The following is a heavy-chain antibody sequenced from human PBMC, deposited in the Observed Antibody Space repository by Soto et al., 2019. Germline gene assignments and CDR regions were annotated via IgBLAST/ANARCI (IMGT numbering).Heavy chain of an antibody. Sequence: QVHLVQSGAEVKKPGASVKVSCKASGYTFTSYGITWVRQAPGQGLEWMGWISAHNGNTDYAQKLQGRAIVTRDTSTSTAYMGRRSLRSDDTAVYYCARGRYGDYWGQGALVTVSS. CDR1: GYTFTSYG. J-gene: IGHJ4*02. CDR2: ISAHNGNT. CDR3: ARGRYGDY. D-gene: IGHD4-17*01. V-gene: IGHV1-18*01.